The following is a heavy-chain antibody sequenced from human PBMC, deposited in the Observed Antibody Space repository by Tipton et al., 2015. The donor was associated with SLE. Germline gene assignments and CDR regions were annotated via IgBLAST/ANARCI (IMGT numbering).Heavy chain of an antibody. D-gene: IGHD4-17*01. V-gene: IGHV4-4*02. J-gene: IGHJ6*02. CDR2: IDHSGST. Sequence: TLSLTCAVYGGSISSRNWWSWIRQPPGKGLEWIGEIDHSGSTNYNPSLESRVTISIDKSRNQFSLKLSSVTAADTAVYYCARERTYGDYFYYYAVDVWGQGTTVTVSS. CDR3: ARERTYGDYFYYYAVDV. CDR1: GGSISSRNW.